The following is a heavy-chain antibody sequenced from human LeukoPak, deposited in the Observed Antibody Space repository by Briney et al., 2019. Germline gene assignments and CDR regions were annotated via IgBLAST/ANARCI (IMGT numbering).Heavy chain of an antibody. D-gene: IGHD7-27*01. CDR3: VGGAPNWGFDY. CDR2: ISTYNGNT. V-gene: IGHV1-18*01. Sequence: GASVKVSCKASGYTFTSYVISWVRQAPGQGLEWMGWISTYNGNTNYAQKLQGRVTMTTDTSTSTAYMELRSLRSEDTAVYYCVGGAPNWGFDYWGQGTLVTVSS. CDR1: GYTFTSYV. J-gene: IGHJ4*02.